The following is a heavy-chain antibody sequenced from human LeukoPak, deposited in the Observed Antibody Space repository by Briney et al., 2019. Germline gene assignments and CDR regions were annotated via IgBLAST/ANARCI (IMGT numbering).Heavy chain of an antibody. CDR2: ISSSGSSI. CDR1: GFTFSSYE. J-gene: IGHJ4*02. V-gene: IGHV3-48*03. CDR3: ARGPGIAAAGKKYYFAY. Sequence: QPGGSLRLSCAASGFTFSSYEMNWVRQAPGKGLEWVSYISSSGSSIYYADSVKGRFTISRDNAKNSLYLQMNSLGAEDTAVYYCARGPGIAAAGKKYYFAYWGQGTLVTVSS. D-gene: IGHD6-13*01.